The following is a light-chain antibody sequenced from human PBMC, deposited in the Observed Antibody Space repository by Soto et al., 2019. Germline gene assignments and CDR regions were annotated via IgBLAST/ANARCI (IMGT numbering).Light chain of an antibody. Sequence: DIQLTQSPSFLSASVGDRVTITCRASQGINNYLGWYQQKPGKAPKLLIYAASTLQSGVPSRFSGSGSGTEFTPTISSLQPEDSATYYCQQLKSYPITFGPGTKVDI. J-gene: IGKJ3*01. CDR2: AAS. V-gene: IGKV1-9*01. CDR3: QQLKSYPIT. CDR1: QGINNY.